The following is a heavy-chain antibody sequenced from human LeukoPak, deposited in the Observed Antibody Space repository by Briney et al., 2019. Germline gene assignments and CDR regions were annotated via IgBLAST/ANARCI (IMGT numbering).Heavy chain of an antibody. J-gene: IGHJ4*02. CDR2: ISYDGSNK. Sequence: GGSLRLSCAASGFTFSSYAMHWVRQAPGKGLEWVAVISYDGSNKYYADSVKGRFTISRDNSKNTLYLQMNSLRAEDTAVYYCGRVKGGGSYSSSWYFDYWGQGTLVTVSS. D-gene: IGHD6-13*01. CDR1: GFTFSSYA. V-gene: IGHV3-30-3*01. CDR3: GRVKGGGSYSSSWYFDY.